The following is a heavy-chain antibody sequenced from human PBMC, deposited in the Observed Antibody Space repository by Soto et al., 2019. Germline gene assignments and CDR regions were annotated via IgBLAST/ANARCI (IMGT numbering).Heavy chain of an antibody. CDR3: AKDPSYDFWSGYPYYYYGMDV. Sequence: GSLRLSCAASGFTFSSYGMHWVRQAPGKGLEWVAVISYDGSNKYYADSVKGRFTISRDNSKNTLYLQMNSLRAEDTAVYYCAKDPSYDFWSGYPYYYYGMDVWGQGTTVTVSS. CDR1: GFTFSSYG. J-gene: IGHJ6*02. CDR2: ISYDGSNK. D-gene: IGHD3-3*01. V-gene: IGHV3-30*18.